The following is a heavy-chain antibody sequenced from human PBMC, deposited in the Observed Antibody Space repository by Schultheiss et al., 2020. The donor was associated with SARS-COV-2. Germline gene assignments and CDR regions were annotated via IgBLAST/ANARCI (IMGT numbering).Heavy chain of an antibody. CDR1: GFTFSNYW. Sequence: GGSLRLSCAASGFTFSNYWMHWVRQAPGKGLEWVSGVTGVGGSTFYADSVKGRFTISRDNSKNTVYLLMSSLRGEDTAVYHCVKARGSSTWRGLMDVWGKGTTVTVSS. D-gene: IGHD2-2*01. V-gene: IGHV3-64D*06. J-gene: IGHJ6*04. CDR2: VTGVGGST. CDR3: VKARGSSTWRGLMDV.